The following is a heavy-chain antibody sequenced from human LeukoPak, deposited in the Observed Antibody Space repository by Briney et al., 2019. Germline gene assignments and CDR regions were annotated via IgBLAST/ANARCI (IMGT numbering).Heavy chain of an antibody. J-gene: IGHJ4*02. CDR3: ARHQQQLYYFDY. D-gene: IGHD6-13*01. V-gene: IGHV4-38-2*01. CDR1: GFTFDDYA. CDR2: IYYSGST. Sequence: GSLRLSCAASGFTFDDYAMHWIRQPPGKGLEWIGSIYYSGSTYYNPSLKSRVTISVDTSKNQFSLKLSSVTAADTAVYYCARHQQQLYYFDYWGQGTLVTVSS.